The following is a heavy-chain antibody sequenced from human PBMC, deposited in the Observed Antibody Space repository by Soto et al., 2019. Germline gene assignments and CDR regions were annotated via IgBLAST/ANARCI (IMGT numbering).Heavy chain of an antibody. CDR1: GYTFTSYG. D-gene: IGHD3-22*01. J-gene: IGHJ3*02. Sequence: ASVKVSCKASGYTFTSYGISWVRQAPGQGLEWMGWISAYNGNTNYAQKLQGRVTMTTDTSTSTAYMELRSLRSDDTAVYYCARTSSGYYYLNAFDIWGQGTMVTVSS. V-gene: IGHV1-18*01. CDR2: ISAYNGNT. CDR3: ARTSSGYYYLNAFDI.